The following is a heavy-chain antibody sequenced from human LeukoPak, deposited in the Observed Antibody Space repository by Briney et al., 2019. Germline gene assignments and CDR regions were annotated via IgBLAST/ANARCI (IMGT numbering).Heavy chain of an antibody. CDR1: GFTFSDYY. V-gene: IGHV3-64*01. CDR3: ARDLTGYSSSWTLPYYYYYYMDV. CDR2: ISSNGGST. D-gene: IGHD6-13*01. J-gene: IGHJ6*03. Sequence: PGGSLRLSCVASGFTFSDYYISWIRQAPGKGLEYVSAISSNGGSTYYANSVKGRFTISRDNSKNTLYLQMGSLRAEDTAVYYCARDLTGYSSSWTLPYYYYYYMDVWGKGTTVTVSS.